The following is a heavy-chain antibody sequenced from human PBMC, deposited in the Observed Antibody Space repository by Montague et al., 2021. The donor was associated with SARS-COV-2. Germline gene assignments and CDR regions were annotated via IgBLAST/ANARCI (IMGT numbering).Heavy chain of an antibody. Sequence: TLSLTCTVSGGSISSGSYYWSWIRQPAGKGLEWIGRIYTSGSTNYNPSLKSRVTISVDTSKNQFSLKLSSVTAADTAVYYCARSLGTYYDFWSGERAIDAFDIWGQGTMVTVSS. D-gene: IGHD3-3*01. CDR2: IYTSGST. CDR3: ARSLGTYYDFWSGERAIDAFDI. CDR1: GGSISSGSYY. J-gene: IGHJ3*02. V-gene: IGHV4-61*02.